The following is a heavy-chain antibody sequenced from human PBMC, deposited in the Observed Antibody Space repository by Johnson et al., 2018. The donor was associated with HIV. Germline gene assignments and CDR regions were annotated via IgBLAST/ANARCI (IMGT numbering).Heavy chain of an antibody. J-gene: IGHJ3*02. CDR1: GFTFSSYG. V-gene: IGHV3-30*02. CDR3: AREGKDAFDI. CDR2: IRYDGSNK. Sequence: QVQLVESGGALVQPGGSLGLSCAASGFTFSSYGMHWVRQAPGKGLEWVAFIRYDGSNKYYADSVKGRFTISRENAKNSLDLQMNSLRAGDTAVYYCAREGKDAFDIWGQGTMVTVSS. D-gene: IGHD3-10*01.